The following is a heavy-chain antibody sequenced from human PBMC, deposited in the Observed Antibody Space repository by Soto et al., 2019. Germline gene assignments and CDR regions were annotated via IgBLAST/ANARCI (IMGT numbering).Heavy chain of an antibody. V-gene: IGHV4-59*01. CDR1: GGSISSYY. CDR3: ASGDCSGGSCFDY. J-gene: IGHJ4*02. CDR2: IYYSGSN. Sequence: SETLSLTCTVSGGSISSYYWSWIRQPPGKGLEWIGYIYYSGSNNYKPSLKSRVTISVDTSKNQFSVKLSSVTAADTAGYYCASGDCSGGSCFDYWGQGTLVTVSS. D-gene: IGHD2-15*01.